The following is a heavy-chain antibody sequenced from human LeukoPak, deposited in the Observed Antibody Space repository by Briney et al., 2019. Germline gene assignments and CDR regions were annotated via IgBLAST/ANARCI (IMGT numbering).Heavy chain of an antibody. CDR2: ISYDGSNK. D-gene: IGHD3-10*01. V-gene: IGHV3-30*03. J-gene: IGHJ3*02. CDR3: AREAHYGSGSYRAFDI. Sequence: GGSLRLSCAASGITLSSYGMHWVRQAPGKGLEWVAAISYDGSNKYYAESVKGRFTISRDNAKNSLYLQMNSLRAEDTAVYYCAREAHYGSGSYRAFDIWGQGTMVTVSS. CDR1: GITLSSYG.